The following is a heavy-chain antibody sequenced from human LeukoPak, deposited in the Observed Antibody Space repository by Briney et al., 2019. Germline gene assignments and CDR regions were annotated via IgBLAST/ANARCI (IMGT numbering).Heavy chain of an antibody. CDR1: GGSISSSSYY. CDR3: ARLVPAAMEVDY. Sequence: PSETLSLTCSVSGGSISSSSYYWGWIRQPPGKGLEWIGTMYYNGDTYYNPSVKSRVTISVDTSKNQFSLKLSSVTAADTAVYYCARLVPAAMEVDYWGQGTLVTVSS. J-gene: IGHJ4*02. D-gene: IGHD2-2*01. V-gene: IGHV4-39*01. CDR2: MYYNGDT.